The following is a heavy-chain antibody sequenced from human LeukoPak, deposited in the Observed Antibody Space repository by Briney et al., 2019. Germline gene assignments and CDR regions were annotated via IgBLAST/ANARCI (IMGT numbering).Heavy chain of an antibody. J-gene: IGHJ4*02. CDR3: AKSGSGWYRFDC. CDR2: ISGSGDST. D-gene: IGHD6-19*01. Sequence: PGGSLRLSCAASGFTFSSYAMSWVRQAPGKGLEWVSAISGSGDSTYYADSVKGRFTISRDNSKNTLYLQMNSLRAEDTAVYYCAKSGSGWYRFDCWGQGTLVTVSP. V-gene: IGHV3-23*01. CDR1: GFTFSSYA.